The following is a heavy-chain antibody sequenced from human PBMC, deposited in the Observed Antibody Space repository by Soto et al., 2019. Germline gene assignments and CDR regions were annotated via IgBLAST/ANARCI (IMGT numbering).Heavy chain of an antibody. CDR2: ITWNSETI. CDR3: TRDDQGIATSGTPILGS. J-gene: IGHJ4*02. D-gene: IGHD6-13*01. V-gene: IGHV3-9*01. Sequence: VQLVESGGRLVQPGTSLRLSCIASGFRFDDYAMHWVRQAPGKGLEWVSGITWNSETIDYAESVRGRFTISRDNAEKSVFLQMDSLSPEDTALYYCTRDDQGIATSGTPILGSWGQGTPVTVSS. CDR1: GFRFDDYA.